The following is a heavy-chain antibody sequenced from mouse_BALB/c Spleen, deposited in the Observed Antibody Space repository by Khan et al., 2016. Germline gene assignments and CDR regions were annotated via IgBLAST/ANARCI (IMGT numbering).Heavy chain of an antibody. CDR3: TVPYYGFGEGYYFDY. V-gene: IGHV1S34*01. Sequence: LVKTGASVKISCTASGYTFTGYSMPWVRQSPGKSLEWIGYISCYNGGFIYNQNLKGKATSTVDTSSSTDYIQFNSLTSEDATVYDGTVPYYGFGEGYYFDYWGQGTSLTVSS. J-gene: IGHJ2*02. CDR2: ISCYNGGF. CDR1: GYTFTGYS. D-gene: IGHD2-9*01.